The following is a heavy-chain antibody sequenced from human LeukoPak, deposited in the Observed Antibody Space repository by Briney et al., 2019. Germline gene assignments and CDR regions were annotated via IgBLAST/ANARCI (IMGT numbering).Heavy chain of an antibody. J-gene: IGHJ3*02. Sequence: GGSLRLSCAASGFTFSSYAMSWVRQAPGKGLEWVSAISGSGGSTYYADSVKGRFSISRDNSKNTLYHQMNSLRAEDTAVYYCAKLLCFGDLGGGPFDIWGQGTMVTVSS. CDR2: ISGSGGST. CDR3: AKLLCFGDLGGGPFDI. V-gene: IGHV3-23*01. CDR1: GFTFSSYA. D-gene: IGHD3-10*01.